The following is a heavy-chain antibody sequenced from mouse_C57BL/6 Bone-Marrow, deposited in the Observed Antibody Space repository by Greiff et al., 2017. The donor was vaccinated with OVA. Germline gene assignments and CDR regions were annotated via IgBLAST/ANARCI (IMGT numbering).Heavy chain of an antibody. CDR2: INPGSGGT. D-gene: IGHD2-1*01. CDR1: GYAFTNYL. CDR3: ARGGNSAWFAY. J-gene: IGHJ3*01. Sequence: VQLQQSGAELVRPGTSVKVSCTASGYAFTNYLIEWVKQRPGQGLEWIGVINPGSGGTNYNEKFKGKATLTADKSSSTAYMQLSSLTSEDSAVYFCARGGNSAWFAYWGQGTLVTVSA. V-gene: IGHV1-54*01.